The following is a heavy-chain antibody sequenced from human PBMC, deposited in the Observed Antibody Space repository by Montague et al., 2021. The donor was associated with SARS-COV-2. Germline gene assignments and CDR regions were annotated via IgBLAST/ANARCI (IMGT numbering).Heavy chain of an antibody. D-gene: IGHD6-13*01. CDR1: GGSISSYY. J-gene: IGHJ4*02. CDR2: IFNSGST. Sequence: SETLSLTCTVSGGSISSYYWSWIRQPPGKGLEWVGYIFNSGSTNYNPSLKSRVTISVDTSKNQLSLRLRSVTAADTAVYYCVRVGVSKWYSFFDYWGQGTLVTVSS. V-gene: IGHV4-59*01. CDR3: VRVGVSKWYSFFDY.